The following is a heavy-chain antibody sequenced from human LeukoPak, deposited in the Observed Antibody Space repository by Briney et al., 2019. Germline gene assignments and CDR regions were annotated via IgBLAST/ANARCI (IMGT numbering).Heavy chain of an antibody. CDR2: IIPSFRTP. V-gene: IGHV1-69*13. D-gene: IGHD2-21*02. Sequence: ASVKVSCKTSGGTFNNYSITWVRQAPGQGLEWMGGIIPSFRTPNYSQKLQGRVTMTADETTRTGYLELRGLTFEDTGVYFCARGVVTARNDFFDYWGQGTLVTVSS. J-gene: IGHJ4*02. CDR1: GGTFNNYS. CDR3: ARGVVTARNDFFDY.